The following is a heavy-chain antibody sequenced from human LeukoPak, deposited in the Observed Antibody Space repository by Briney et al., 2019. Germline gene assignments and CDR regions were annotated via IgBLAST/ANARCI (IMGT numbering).Heavy chain of an antibody. CDR1: GFTFSSYS. J-gene: IGHJ4*02. V-gene: IGHV3-21*01. CDR3: ASPGVLGTHYFGY. D-gene: IGHD1-14*01. CDR2: ISSSSSYI. Sequence: GGSLRLSCAASGFTFSSYSMNWVRQAPGKGLEWVSSISSSSSYIYYADSVKGRFTISRDNAKNSLYLQMNGLRAEDTAVYYCASPGVLGTHYFGYWGQGTLVTVSS.